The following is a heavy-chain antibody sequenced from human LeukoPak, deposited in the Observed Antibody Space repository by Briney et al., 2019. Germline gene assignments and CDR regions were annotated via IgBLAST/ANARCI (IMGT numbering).Heavy chain of an antibody. J-gene: IGHJ6*02. V-gene: IGHV4-31*03. CDR1: GGSISSGGYY. Sequence: PSETLSLTCTVSGGSISSGGYYWSWLRQHPGTGLEWIGYIYYSGSTYYNPSLKSRVTISVDTSKNQFSLKLSSVTAADTAVYYCARAGYYGSGSYYPPHYYYYGVDVWGQGTTVTVSS. CDR2: IYYSGST. D-gene: IGHD3-10*01. CDR3: ARAGYYGSGSYYPPHYYYYGVDV.